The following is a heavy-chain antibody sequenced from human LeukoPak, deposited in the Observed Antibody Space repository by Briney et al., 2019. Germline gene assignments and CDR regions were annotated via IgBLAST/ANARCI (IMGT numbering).Heavy chain of an antibody. J-gene: IGHJ5*02. CDR3: ARKYYDILTDVGWFDP. Sequence: GASVKVSCKASGYTFTSYGISWVRQAPGQGLEWMGIINPSGGSTSYAQKFQGRVTMTRDTSTSTVYMELSSLRSEDTAVYYCARKYYDILTDVGWFDPWGQGTLVTVSS. CDR2: INPSGGST. CDR1: GYTFTSYG. V-gene: IGHV1-46*01. D-gene: IGHD3-9*01.